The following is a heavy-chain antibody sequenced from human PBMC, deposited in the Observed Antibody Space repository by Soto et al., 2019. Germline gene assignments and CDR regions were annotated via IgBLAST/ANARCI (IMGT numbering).Heavy chain of an antibody. V-gene: IGHV4-59*01. J-gene: IGHJ5*02. Sequence: SETLSLTCTVSGGSISSYYWSWIRQPPGKGLEWIGYIYCSGSTNYNPSLKSRVTISVDTSKNQFSLKLSSVTAADTAVYYCARENKSDFWSGSNWFDPWGQGTLVTVSS. CDR3: ARENKSDFWSGSNWFDP. CDR1: GGSISSYY. CDR2: IYCSGST. D-gene: IGHD3-3*01.